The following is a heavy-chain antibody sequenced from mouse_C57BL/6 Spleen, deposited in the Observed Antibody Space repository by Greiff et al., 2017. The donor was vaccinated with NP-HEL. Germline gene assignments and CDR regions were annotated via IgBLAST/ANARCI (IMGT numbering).Heavy chain of an antibody. CDR1: GYTFTSYW. D-gene: IGHD3-3*01. Sequence: QVQLQQPGAELVKPGASVKLSCKASGYTFTSYWMQWVKQRPGQGLEWIGEIDPSDSYTNYNQKFKGKATLTVDTSSSTAYMQLSSLTSEDSAVYYCARGGKGLLAYWGQGTLVTVSA. CDR2: IDPSDSYT. CDR3: ARGGKGLLAY. V-gene: IGHV1-50*01. J-gene: IGHJ3*01.